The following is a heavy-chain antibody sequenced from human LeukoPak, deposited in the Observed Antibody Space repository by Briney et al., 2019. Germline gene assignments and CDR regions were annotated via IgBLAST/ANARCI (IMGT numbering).Heavy chain of an antibody. J-gene: IGHJ5*02. CDR2: INPNSGGT. CDR1: GYTFTGYY. D-gene: IGHD2-2*01. Sequence: ASVKVSCKASGYTFTGYYMHWVRQAPGQGLEWMGWINPNSGGTNYAQKFQGRVTMTRDTSISTAYMELSRLRSDDTAVYYCARDGGYCSSTSCRINNWLDPWGQGTLVTVSS. CDR3: ARDGGYCSSTSCRINNWLDP. V-gene: IGHV1-2*02.